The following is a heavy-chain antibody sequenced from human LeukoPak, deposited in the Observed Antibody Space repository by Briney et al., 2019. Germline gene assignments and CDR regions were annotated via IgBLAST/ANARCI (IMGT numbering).Heavy chain of an antibody. Sequence: SVKVSCKASGGTFSSYAISWVRQAPGQGLEWMGGIIPIFGTANYAQKFQGRVTITADKSTSTAYMELSSLRSEDTAVYYCARSEYQYYYYYYMDVWGKGTTVTVSS. V-gene: IGHV1-69*06. CDR1: GGTFSSYA. D-gene: IGHD2-2*01. CDR3: ARSEYQYYYYYYMDV. J-gene: IGHJ6*03. CDR2: IIPIFGTA.